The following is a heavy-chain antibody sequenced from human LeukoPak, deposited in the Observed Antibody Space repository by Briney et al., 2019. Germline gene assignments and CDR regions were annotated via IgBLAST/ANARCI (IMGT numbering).Heavy chain of an antibody. J-gene: IGHJ3*02. Sequence: SVKVSCKASGGTFSSYAISWVRQAPGQGLEWMGRIIPIFGTANYAQKFQGRVTITTDESTSTAYMELSSLRSEDTAVYHCARKGYCSGGSCYSDDAFDIWGQGTMVTVSS. V-gene: IGHV1-69*05. CDR2: IIPIFGTA. CDR1: GGTFSSYA. CDR3: ARKGYCSGGSCYSDDAFDI. D-gene: IGHD2-15*01.